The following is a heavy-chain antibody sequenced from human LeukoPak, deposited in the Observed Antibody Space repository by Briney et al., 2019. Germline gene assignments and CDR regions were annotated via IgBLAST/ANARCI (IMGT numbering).Heavy chain of an antibody. D-gene: IGHD5-12*01. Sequence: PGGSLRLSCAASGFTVSSNYMSWVRQAPGKGLEWVSVIHSYGATHYADSVKGRFTISRDTSKNTLYLQMNSLRAEDTAVYYCASTSIIRGYDHDQYYWGQGTLVTVSS. J-gene: IGHJ4*02. CDR3: ASTSIIRGYDHDQYY. CDR2: IHSYGAT. CDR1: GFTVSSNY. V-gene: IGHV3-53*01.